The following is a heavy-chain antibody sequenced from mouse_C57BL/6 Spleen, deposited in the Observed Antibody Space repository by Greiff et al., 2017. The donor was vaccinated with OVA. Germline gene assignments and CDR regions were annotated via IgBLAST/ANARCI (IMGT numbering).Heavy chain of an antibody. D-gene: IGHD2-4*01. CDR1: GFTFSSYA. J-gene: IGHJ4*01. V-gene: IGHV5-9-1*02. CDR3: TRETGNYDYDELYYYAMDY. Sequence: EVKLVESGEGLVKPGGSLKLSCAASGFTFSSYAMSWVRQTPEKRLEWVAYISSGGDYIYYADTVKGRFTISRDNARNTLYLQMSSLKSEDTAMYYCTRETGNYDYDELYYYAMDYWGQGTSVTVSS. CDR2: ISSGGDYI.